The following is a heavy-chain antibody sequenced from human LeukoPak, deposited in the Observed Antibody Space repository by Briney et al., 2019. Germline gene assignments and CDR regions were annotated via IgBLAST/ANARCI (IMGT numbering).Heavy chain of an antibody. V-gene: IGHV4-34*01. Sequence: SETLSLTCAVYGGSFSGYYWSWIRQPPGKGLEWIGEINHSGSTDYNPSLKSRVTISVDTSKNQFPLKLSSVTAADTAVYYCASPRLGIDYWGQGTLVTVSS. J-gene: IGHJ4*02. CDR1: GGSFSGYY. D-gene: IGHD4-11*01. CDR3: ASPRLGIDY. CDR2: INHSGST.